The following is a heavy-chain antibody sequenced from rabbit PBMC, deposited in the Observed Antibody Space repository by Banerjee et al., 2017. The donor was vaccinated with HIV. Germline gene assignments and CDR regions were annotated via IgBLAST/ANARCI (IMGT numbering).Heavy chain of an antibody. J-gene: IGHJ6*01. D-gene: IGHD8-1*01. V-gene: IGHV1S45*01. Sequence: QEQLEESGGDLVKPEGSLTLTCTASGFSFSSHYWIRWVRQAPGKGLEWIASIYGGSSGNTHYASWAKGRFTISKTSSTTVTLQMTSLTAADTATYFCARGSGSIYDLWGQGTLVTVS. CDR3: ARGSGSIYDL. CDR2: IYGGSSGNT. CDR1: GFSFSSHYW.